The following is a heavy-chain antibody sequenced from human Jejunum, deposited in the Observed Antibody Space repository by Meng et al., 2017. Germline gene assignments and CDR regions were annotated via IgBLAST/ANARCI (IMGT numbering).Heavy chain of an antibody. CDR3: TTPYYYGSGLTFDI. J-gene: IGHJ3*02. CDR2: IKSKTDGGTT. Sequence: GESLKISCAASGFTFSNAWMSWVRQAPGKGLEWVGRIKSKTDGGTTDYAAPVKGRFTISRDDSKNTLYLQLNSLKTEDIAVYYCTTPYYYGSGLTFDIWGQGTAVTVSS. D-gene: IGHD3-10*01. CDR1: GFTFSNAW. V-gene: IGHV3-15*05.